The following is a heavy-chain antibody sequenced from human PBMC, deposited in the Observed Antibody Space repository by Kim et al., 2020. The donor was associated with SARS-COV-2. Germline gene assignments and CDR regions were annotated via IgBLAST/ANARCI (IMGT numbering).Heavy chain of an antibody. J-gene: IGHJ4*02. D-gene: IGHD2-2*01. V-gene: IGHV3-48*02. Sequence: YADFVKARVTTSNDNAKNSMYLRMNSLRDEDAAVYYCAGRVVWSNHFDYWGQGTLVTVSS. CDR3: AGRVVWSNHFDY.